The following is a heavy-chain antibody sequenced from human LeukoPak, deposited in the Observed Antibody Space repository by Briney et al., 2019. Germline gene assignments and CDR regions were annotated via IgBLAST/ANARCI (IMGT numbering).Heavy chain of an antibody. CDR2: ISWNSGSI. CDR3: AKGGTYYDFWSGYPDYFDY. V-gene: IGHV3-9*03. CDR1: GFTFDDYA. Sequence: GGSLRLSCAASGFTFDDYAMHWVRQAPGKGLEWVSGISWNSGSIGYADSVKGRFTISRDNAKNSLYLQMNSLRAEDMALYYRAKGGTYYDFWSGYPDYFDYWGQGTLVTVSS. J-gene: IGHJ4*02. D-gene: IGHD3-3*01.